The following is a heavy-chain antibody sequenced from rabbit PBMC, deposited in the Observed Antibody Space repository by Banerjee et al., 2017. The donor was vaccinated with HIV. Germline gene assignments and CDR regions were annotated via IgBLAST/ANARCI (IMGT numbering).Heavy chain of an antibody. Sequence: QEQLVESGGGLVQPEGSLTLTCKASGFTLSSYWMWWVRQAPGKGLEWIACINTSSGNTVYATWAKGRFTISKTSSTTVTLQMTSLTAADTATYFCARDLGGNSGYGYNLWGQGTLVTVS. CDR1: GFTLSSYW. CDR2: INTSSGNT. V-gene: IGHV1S45*01. J-gene: IGHJ4*01. CDR3: ARDLGGNSGYGYNL. D-gene: IGHD1-1*01.